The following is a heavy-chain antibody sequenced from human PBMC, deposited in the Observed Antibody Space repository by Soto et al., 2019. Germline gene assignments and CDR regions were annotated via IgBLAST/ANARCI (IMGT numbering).Heavy chain of an antibody. CDR3: ARGPRQLGGSYYYGMGV. Sequence: TLFLTCAFSGRSSSRGDYYWRWIRSPPGRGLEWIGFFFDSGNTYYNASLKTRLTIAVDTSNNQFSLRPTSVTGADTAVYYCARGPRQLGGSYYYGMGVWGQVTMVTVSS. CDR1: GRSSSRGDYY. J-gene: IGHJ6*02. D-gene: IGHD1-1*01. V-gene: IGHV4-30-4*01. CDR2: FFDSGNT.